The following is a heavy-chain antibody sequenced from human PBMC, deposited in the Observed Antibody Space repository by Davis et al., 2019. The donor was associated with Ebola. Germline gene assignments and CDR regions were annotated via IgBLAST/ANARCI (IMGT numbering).Heavy chain of an antibody. Sequence: ASSLVSCYTSSYTFSNHLVHWVRKAPGHGLEWMGLIHPSDVGTTYAQKFQGRFTMTRDTATGTVDMFLSSLRSDDTAIYDCAREDESFDFWGQGTMVTVSS. CDR2: IHPSDVGT. CDR1: SYTFSNHL. J-gene: IGHJ3*01. CDR3: AREDESFDF. V-gene: IGHV1-46*01.